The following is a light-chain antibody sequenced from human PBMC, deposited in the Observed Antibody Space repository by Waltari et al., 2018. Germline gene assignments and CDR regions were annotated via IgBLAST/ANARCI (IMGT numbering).Light chain of an antibody. CDR1: QSVGGS. CDR3: QQRSNWLS. Sequence: ETVLTQSPTTLSLSAGERATLSCRASQSVGGSLAWYQQKPGQAPRLLIYDASKRATGIPARFSGSGSGTDFTLTISSLEPEDFAVYYCQQRSNWLSFGGGTKVEIK. J-gene: IGKJ4*01. CDR2: DAS. V-gene: IGKV3-11*01.